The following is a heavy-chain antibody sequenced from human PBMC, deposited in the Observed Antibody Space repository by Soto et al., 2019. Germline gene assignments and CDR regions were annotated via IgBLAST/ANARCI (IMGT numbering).Heavy chain of an antibody. V-gene: IGHV3-30*18. D-gene: IGHD1-1*01. CDR2: ISYDGSNR. Sequence: QVQLVESRGGVVQPGGSLRLSCAASGFTVSNYGIYWVRQAPGKGLEWMAVISYDGSNRFYADSVRGRFTISRDNSKNTLYLQMDSLRAEDAAVYYCAKGRSTDRQLEFDYWGQGTLVTVSS. CDR1: GFTVSNYG. CDR3: AKGRSTDRQLEFDY. J-gene: IGHJ4*02.